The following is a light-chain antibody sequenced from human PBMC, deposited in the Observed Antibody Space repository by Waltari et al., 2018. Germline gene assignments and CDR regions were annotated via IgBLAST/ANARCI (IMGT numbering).Light chain of an antibody. V-gene: IGLV2-14*03. J-gene: IGLJ2*01. CDR3: SSYASTSTLVV. CDR2: DVS. Sequence: QSALTQPASVSGSPGQSITISCSGTTNDIGTYDYVSWYHHHPRKAPKLIVYDVSHRPSGLSSRFSCSKSGNTASLTVSGLQAEDEADYYCSSYASTSTLVVFGGGTKLTVL. CDR1: TNDIGTYDY.